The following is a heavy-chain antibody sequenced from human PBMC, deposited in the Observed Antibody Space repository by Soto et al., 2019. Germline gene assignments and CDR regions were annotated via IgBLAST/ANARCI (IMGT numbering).Heavy chain of an antibody. V-gene: IGHV4-39*07. Sequence: SETLSLTCAVSGGSITSSSYSWGWVRQPPGKGLEWIGEIYHSETNNYNPSLKSRVTISIDKSNNQFSLNLRSVTAADTAVYYCARGPSTDAYLDYWGQGTLVTVSS. CDR1: GGSITSSSYS. J-gene: IGHJ4*02. CDR2: IYHSETN. CDR3: ARGPSTDAYLDY.